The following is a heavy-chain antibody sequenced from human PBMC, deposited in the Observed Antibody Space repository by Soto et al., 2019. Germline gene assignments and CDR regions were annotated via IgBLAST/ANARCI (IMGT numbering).Heavy chain of an antibody. D-gene: IGHD3-3*01. CDR1: GYTFTDYD. V-gene: IGHV1-8*02. CDR2: LNPDSGST. Sequence: QVQLVQSGAEIKKPGASVKVSCKASGYTFTDYDLCWVRQAPGQGLEWMGRLNPDSGSTVNGQKFRTRVSMTMNTSINTAYLELDSLRSEDTAVYYCARAQVGDSWSGYYKGWLDPWGQGTLVTVSP. J-gene: IGHJ5*02. CDR3: ARAQVGDSWSGYYKGWLDP.